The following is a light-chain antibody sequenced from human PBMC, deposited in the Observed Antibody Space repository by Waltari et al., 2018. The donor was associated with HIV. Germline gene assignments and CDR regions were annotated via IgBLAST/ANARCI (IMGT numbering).Light chain of an antibody. Sequence: QSALTQPASVSGSPGQSITISCTGTSSDIGGYKYVSWYQQQPGKAPKLMISEVSNRPSVVSNRFSGSKSGNTASLTISGLQAEDEADYYCSSYTTSSTWVFGGGTKLTVL. J-gene: IGLJ3*02. CDR2: EVS. CDR3: SSYTTSSTWV. CDR1: SSDIGGYKY. V-gene: IGLV2-14*01.